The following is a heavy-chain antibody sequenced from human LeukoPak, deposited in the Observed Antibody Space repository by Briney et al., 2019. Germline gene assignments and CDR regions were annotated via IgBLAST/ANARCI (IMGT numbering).Heavy chain of an antibody. CDR2: IRGSGGGT. CDR1: GFTFNSYA. D-gene: IGHD6-19*01. V-gene: IGHV3-23*01. CDR3: AKAGIGVVGYFDY. Sequence: GGCLRLSCAASGFTFNSYAMSWARQAPGKGLEWVSAIRGSGGGTYYADSVKGRFTISRDNSKNTLYLQMNSLRDEDTALYYCAKAGIGVVGYFDYWGERTVVTVSS. J-gene: IGHJ4*02.